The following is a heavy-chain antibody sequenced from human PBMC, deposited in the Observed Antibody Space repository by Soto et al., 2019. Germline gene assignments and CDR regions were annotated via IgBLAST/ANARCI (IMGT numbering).Heavy chain of an antibody. V-gene: IGHV3-30-3*01. CDR1: GFTFSTYA. CDR3: ARPVEPFYYYGMDV. CDR2: ISYDGSNK. D-gene: IGHD3-3*01. J-gene: IGHJ6*02. Sequence: VQLVESGGGVVQPGRSLRLSCAASGFTFSTYAMHWVRQAPGKGLDWVALISYDGSNKYYADSVMGRFTISRDNSKNTLYLQMNSLRAEDTAVYYCARPVEPFYYYGMDVWGQGTTVTVSS.